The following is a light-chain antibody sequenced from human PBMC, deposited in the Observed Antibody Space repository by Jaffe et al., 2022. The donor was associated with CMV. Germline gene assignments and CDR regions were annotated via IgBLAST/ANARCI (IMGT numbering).Light chain of an antibody. CDR1: QSISIL. V-gene: IGKV1-39*01. CDR2: GAS. CDR3: EQTYNTPGT. J-gene: IGKJ1*01. Sequence: DIQVTQSPSSLSASVGDRVTITCRASQSISILLNWYLQRPGKAPKLLIYGASNLQSGVPSRFSGSGFGTEFTLTISSLQPEDFATYYCEQTYNTPGTFGQGTKVESK.